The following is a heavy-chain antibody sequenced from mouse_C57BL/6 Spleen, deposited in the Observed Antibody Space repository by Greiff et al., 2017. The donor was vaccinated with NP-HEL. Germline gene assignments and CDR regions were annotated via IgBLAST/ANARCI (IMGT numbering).Heavy chain of an antibody. D-gene: IGHD1-1*01. V-gene: IGHV7-3*01. J-gene: IGHJ1*03. CDR1: GFTFTDYY. CDR3: ARGIITTVVARGYFEV. CDR2: IRNKANGYTT. Sequence: EVQLQESGGGLVQPGGSLSLSCAASGFTFTDYYMSWVRQPPGKALEWLGFIRNKANGYTTEYSASVKGRFTISGDNSQSILYLQLNALRAEDSATYYCARGIITTVVARGYFEVWGTGTTVTVSS.